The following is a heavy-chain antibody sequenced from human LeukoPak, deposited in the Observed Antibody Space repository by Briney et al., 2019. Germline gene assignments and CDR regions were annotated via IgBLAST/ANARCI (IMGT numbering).Heavy chain of an antibody. CDR3: AREGVRSGQYYYYYMDV. D-gene: IGHD4-17*01. J-gene: IGHJ6*03. CDR1: GFTVSSNY. V-gene: IGHV3-53*05. Sequence: GGSLRLSCAASGFTVSSNYMSWVRQAPGKGLEWVSVIYSGGSTYYADSVKGRFTISRDNSKNTLYLQMNSLRAEDTAVYYCAREGVRSGQYYYYYMDVWGKGTTVTVSS. CDR2: IYSGGST.